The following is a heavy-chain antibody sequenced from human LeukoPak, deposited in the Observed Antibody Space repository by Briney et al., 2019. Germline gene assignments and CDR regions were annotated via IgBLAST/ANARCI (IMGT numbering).Heavy chain of an antibody. CDR3: ARTPAAGFGLVRYYYHYGMDV. CDR1: GGSFSGYY. D-gene: IGHD6-13*01. Sequence: SETLSLTCAVYGGSFSGYYWSWIRQPPGKGLEWIGEINNSGSTNYNPSLKSRVTISVDTSKNQFSLKLSSVTAADTAVYYCARTPAAGFGLVRYYYHYGMDVWGQGTTVTVSS. V-gene: IGHV4-34*01. CDR2: INNSGST. J-gene: IGHJ6*02.